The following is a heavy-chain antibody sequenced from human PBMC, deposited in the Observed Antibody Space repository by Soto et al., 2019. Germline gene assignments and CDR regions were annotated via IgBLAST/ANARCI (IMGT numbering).Heavy chain of an antibody. CDR3: ARDATYYYDSSCYYSEYFQH. J-gene: IGHJ1*01. Sequence: QVQLVESGGGVVQPGRSLRLSCAASGFTFSSYGMHWVRQAPGKGLEWVAVIWYDGSNKYYADSVKGRFTISRDNSKNTLYLQMNSLRAEDTAVYYCARDATYYYDSSCYYSEYFQHWGQGTLVTVSS. V-gene: IGHV3-33*01. D-gene: IGHD3-22*01. CDR1: GFTFSSYG. CDR2: IWYDGSNK.